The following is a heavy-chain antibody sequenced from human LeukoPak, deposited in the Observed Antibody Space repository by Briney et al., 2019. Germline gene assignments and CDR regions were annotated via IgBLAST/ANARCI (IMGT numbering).Heavy chain of an antibody. Sequence: ASVKVSCKASGGTFSSYAISWVRQAPGQGLEWMGGIIPIFGTANYAQKFQGRVTITADESTSTAYMELSSLRSEDTAVYYCATDQTAHCSGGSCYHNWFDPWGQGTLVTVSS. CDR2: IIPIFGTA. J-gene: IGHJ5*02. V-gene: IGHV1-69*13. D-gene: IGHD2-15*01. CDR3: ATDQTAHCSGGSCYHNWFDP. CDR1: GGTFSSYA.